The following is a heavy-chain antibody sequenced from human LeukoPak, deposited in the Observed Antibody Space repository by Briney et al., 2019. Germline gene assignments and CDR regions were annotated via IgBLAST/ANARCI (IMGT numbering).Heavy chain of an antibody. D-gene: IGHD3-22*01. CDR2: IKQDGSEK. CDR1: GFTFSSFW. Sequence: PGGSLRLSCAASGFTFSSFWMSWDRQAPGKGLEWVASIKQDGSEKYCVDSLKGRFTISRDNAQNSLYLQMDSLTAEDTAVYYCARYRPYNYDTISSLAEYFHHWGQGTLVIVSS. V-gene: IGHV3-7*01. CDR3: ARYRPYNYDTISSLAEYFHH. J-gene: IGHJ1*01.